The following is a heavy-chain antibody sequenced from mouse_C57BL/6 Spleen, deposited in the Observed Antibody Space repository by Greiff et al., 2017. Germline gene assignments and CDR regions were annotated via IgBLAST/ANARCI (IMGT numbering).Heavy chain of an antibody. V-gene: IGHV1-69*01. CDR3: ARRYYYGSSWYFDV. CDR2: IDPSDSYT. CDR1: GYTFTSYW. J-gene: IGHJ1*03. D-gene: IGHD1-1*01. Sequence: QVQLKQPGAELVMPGASVKLSCKASGYTFTSYWMHWVKQRPGQGLEWIGEIDPSDSYTNYNQKFKGKSTLTVDKSSSTAYMQLSSLTSDDSAVYYCARRYYYGSSWYFDVWGTGTTVTVSS.